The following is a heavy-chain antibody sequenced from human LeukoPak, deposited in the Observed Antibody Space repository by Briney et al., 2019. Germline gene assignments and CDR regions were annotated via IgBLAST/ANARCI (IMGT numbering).Heavy chain of an antibody. D-gene: IGHD1-26*01. J-gene: IGHJ4*02. V-gene: IGHV1-2*06. CDR2: INPNSGGT. Sequence: ASVKVSCKASGYIFTGYYMHWVRQAPGQGLEWMGRINPNSGGTNYAQKFQGRVTMTRDTSISTAYMELSRLRSDDTAVYYCARPGPLRGIGMSVNDYWGQGTLVTVSS. CDR3: ARPGPLRGIGMSVNDY. CDR1: GYIFTGYY.